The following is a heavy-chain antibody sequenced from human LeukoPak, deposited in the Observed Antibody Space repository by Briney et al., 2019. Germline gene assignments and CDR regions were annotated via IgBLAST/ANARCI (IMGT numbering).Heavy chain of an antibody. D-gene: IGHD1-14*01. J-gene: IGHJ4*02. Sequence: GESLKISCKGSGYRFTSYWIDWVRQMPGKGLEWMGIIFPGDSETRYSPSFQGQVTISVDKSISTAYLQWSSLRASDTAMYYCARHLSNLEGTYHFDYWGQGTLVTVSS. CDR1: GYRFTSYW. CDR2: IFPGDSET. V-gene: IGHV5-51*01. CDR3: ARHLSNLEGTYHFDY.